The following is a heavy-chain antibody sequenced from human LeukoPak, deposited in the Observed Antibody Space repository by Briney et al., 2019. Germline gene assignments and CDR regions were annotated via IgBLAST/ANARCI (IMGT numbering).Heavy chain of an antibody. Sequence: SETLSLTCTVSGVSISGYYWNWIRQPPGKGLEWLGYIHSSGNTRYNPSLRSRVTMSVDTSMNQFSLKLDSVTAADTAVYYCGRAGRYCSGGSCYGENWFDPWGQGTLVTVSS. CDR2: IHSSGNT. V-gene: IGHV4-59*01. CDR1: GVSISGYY. CDR3: GRAGRYCSGGSCYGENWFDP. D-gene: IGHD2-15*01. J-gene: IGHJ5*02.